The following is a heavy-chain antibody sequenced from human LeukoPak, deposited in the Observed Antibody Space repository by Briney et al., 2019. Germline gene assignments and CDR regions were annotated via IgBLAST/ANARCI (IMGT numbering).Heavy chain of an antibody. CDR2: ISASGSTV. J-gene: IGHJ4*02. D-gene: IGHD2-2*01. CDR1: GFIFSDYY. CDR3: ARDGCSSTSCFDY. Sequence: KPGGSLRLSCAASGFIFSDYYMSWVRQAPGKGLEWVSYISASGSTVNYADSVKGRFTISRDNAERSLYLQMNNLTAEDTAVYYCARDGCSSTSCFDYWGQGTLVIVSS. V-gene: IGHV3-11*04.